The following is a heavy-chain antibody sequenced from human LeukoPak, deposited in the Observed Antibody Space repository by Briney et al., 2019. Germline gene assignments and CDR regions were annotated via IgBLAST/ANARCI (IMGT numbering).Heavy chain of an antibody. V-gene: IGHV4-39*01. CDR3: ARHATVTSFTFAY. Sequence: SETLSLTCTVSGGSISSSSYYWGWIRQPPGKGLEWIGSIYYSGNTYYNPSPKSRVTISVDTSKNQFSLKLNSVTAADTAVYYCARHATVTSFTFAYWGQGTLVTVSS. CDR2: IYYSGNT. CDR1: GGSISSSSYY. D-gene: IGHD4-17*01. J-gene: IGHJ4*02.